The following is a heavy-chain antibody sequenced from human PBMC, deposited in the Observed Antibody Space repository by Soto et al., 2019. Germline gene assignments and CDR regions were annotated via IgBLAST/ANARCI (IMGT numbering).Heavy chain of an antibody. J-gene: IGHJ4*02. CDR1: GYAFNIYA. D-gene: IGHD3-3*01. Sequence: QVQLVQSGAELKKPGASVKISCQASGYAFNIYAVHWVRQAPGQSLEWVGWIHPGNGNTRYSQKFQGRVTISRDTSAHTVYMELSGLRSGDTAVYYCARNDLWSGFYIRNVVYWGQGTQVTVSS. V-gene: IGHV1-3*01. CDR3: ARNDLWSGFYIRNVVY. CDR2: IHPGNGNT.